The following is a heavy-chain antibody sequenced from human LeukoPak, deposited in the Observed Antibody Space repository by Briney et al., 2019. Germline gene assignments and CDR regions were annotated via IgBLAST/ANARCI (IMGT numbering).Heavy chain of an antibody. J-gene: IGHJ6*03. CDR3: AREKKDYDILTGYHSYYYYYMDV. CDR1: GYTFTGYY. CDR2: INPNSGGT. V-gene: IGHV1-2*02. Sequence: ASVKVSCKASGYTFTGYYMHWVRQAPGQGLEWMGWINPNSGGTNYAQKFQGRVTMTRDMSTSTVYMELSSLRSEDTAVYYCAREKKDYDILTGYHSYYYYYMDVWGKGTTVTVSS. D-gene: IGHD3-9*01.